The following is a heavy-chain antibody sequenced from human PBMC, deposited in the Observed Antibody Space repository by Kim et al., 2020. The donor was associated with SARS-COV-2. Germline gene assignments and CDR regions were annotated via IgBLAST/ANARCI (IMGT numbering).Heavy chain of an antibody. J-gene: IGHJ4*02. CDR1: GFTFSNYG. D-gene: IGHD6-19*01. CDR2: ISFDGSNE. CDR3: AKHFAYSSGWFDY. Sequence: GGSLRLSCAASGFTFSNYGMHWVRQAPGKGLEWVAVISFDGSNENYADSVKGRFTISRDNYKNTLYLQMNSLRAEDTAVYYCAKHFAYSSGWFDYWGQGTLVTVSS. V-gene: IGHV3-30*18.